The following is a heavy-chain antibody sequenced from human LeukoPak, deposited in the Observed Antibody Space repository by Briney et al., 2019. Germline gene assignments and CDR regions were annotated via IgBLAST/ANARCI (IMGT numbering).Heavy chain of an antibody. CDR2: IYYSGST. CDR3: AREGYGAFDI. D-gene: IGHD2-15*01. Sequence: SETLSLTCTVSGGSISSYYWSWIRQPPGKGLEWIGYIYYSGSTNYNPSLKSRVTISVDTSKNQFSLKLSSVTAADTAVYYCAREGYGAFDIWGQGTMVTVSS. J-gene: IGHJ3*02. CDR1: GGSISSYY. V-gene: IGHV4-59*01.